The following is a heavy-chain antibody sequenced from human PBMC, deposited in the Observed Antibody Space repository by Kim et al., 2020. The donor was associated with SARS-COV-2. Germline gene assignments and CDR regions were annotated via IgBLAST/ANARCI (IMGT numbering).Heavy chain of an antibody. Sequence: SETLSLTCTVSDGSVWSWIRQPPGKGLEYIGFMYNSGTRNYNPSLRSRLTLSVDPSQNLFSLELTSVTAADTAVYYCARLSKREDWNAYYFDSWGQGILVSVSS. J-gene: IGHJ4*02. CDR3: ARLSKREDWNAYYFDS. D-gene: IGHD1-1*01. V-gene: IGHV4-59*08. CDR2: MYNSGTR. CDR1: DGSV.